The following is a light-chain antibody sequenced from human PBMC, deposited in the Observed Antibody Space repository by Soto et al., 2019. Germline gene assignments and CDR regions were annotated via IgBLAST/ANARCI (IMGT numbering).Light chain of an antibody. V-gene: IGLV2-8*01. CDR1: SSDVGGYNY. CDR2: EVS. CDR3: SSYGGSNDYV. Sequence: QSALTQPPSASGSPGQSVTISCTGTSSDVGGYNYVSWYQQHPGKAPKLMIYEVSKRPSGVPDRFSGSKSGNTAPLTVSGLQAEDEADYYCSSYGGSNDYVFGTGTKLTVL. J-gene: IGLJ1*01.